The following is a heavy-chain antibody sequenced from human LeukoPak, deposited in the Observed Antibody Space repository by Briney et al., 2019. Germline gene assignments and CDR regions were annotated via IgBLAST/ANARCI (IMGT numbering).Heavy chain of an antibody. CDR2: ISRSGDGT. CDR3: AKDDPFILSRADP. V-gene: IGHV3-23*01. J-gene: IGHJ5*02. D-gene: IGHD2/OR15-2a*01. CDR1: GFTSKTSA. Sequence: GGSLRLSCAVSGFTSKTSAMRWVRQAPGKGLEWVSGISRSGDGTYYAASVKGRFTISRDKFKEVLYLQMDSLRADDTAIYYCAKDDPFILSRADPWGPGTLVTVSS.